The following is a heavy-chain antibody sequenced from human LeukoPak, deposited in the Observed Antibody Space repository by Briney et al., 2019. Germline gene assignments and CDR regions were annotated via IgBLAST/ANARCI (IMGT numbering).Heavy chain of an antibody. CDR2: ISSDGSST. Sequence: GGSLRLSCAASAFTFSNYWIHWVRQAPGKGLVWVSRISSDGSSTSYADSVKGRFTISRGNAKNTLYLQMNSLRAEDTAVYYCVRTAPSAYGLLFDYWGQGTLVTVSS. CDR3: VRTAPSAYGLLFDY. V-gene: IGHV3-74*01. J-gene: IGHJ4*02. CDR1: AFTFSNYW. D-gene: IGHD3-10*01.